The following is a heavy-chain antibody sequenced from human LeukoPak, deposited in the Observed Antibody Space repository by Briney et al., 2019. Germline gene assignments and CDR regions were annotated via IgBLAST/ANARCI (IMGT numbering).Heavy chain of an antibody. CDR1: GFTLSNYW. D-gene: IGHD4-17*01. J-gene: IGHJ4*02. V-gene: IGHV3-7*01. CDR3: AKEIWPTVTTPGHTHFDY. Sequence: GGSLRLSCAASGFTLSNYWMSWVRQAPGKGLEWVANIDQGGTTRSYVDSVKGRFTISRDNAKNSLHLQMNSLRAEDTAVYYCAKEIWPTVTTPGHTHFDYWGQGTLVTVSS. CDR2: IDQGGTTR.